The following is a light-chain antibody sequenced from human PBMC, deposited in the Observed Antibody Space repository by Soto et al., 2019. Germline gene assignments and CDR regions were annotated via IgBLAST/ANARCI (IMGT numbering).Light chain of an antibody. V-gene: IGLV3-21*02. J-gene: IGLJ2*01. Sequence: SYELTQPPSVSVAPGQTASITCGGDNIGGKSVHWYLQRPGQAPVLVVYADSDRPSGIPERFSSSNSGNTATLTISRVEAGDEADYYCQVWAGGSDRHVVFGGGTKLTVL. CDR1: NIGGKS. CDR3: QVWAGGSDRHVV. CDR2: ADS.